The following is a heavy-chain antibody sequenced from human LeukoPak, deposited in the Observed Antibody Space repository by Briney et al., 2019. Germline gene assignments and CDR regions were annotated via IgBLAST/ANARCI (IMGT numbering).Heavy chain of an antibody. J-gene: IGHJ4*02. CDR2: IYHSGST. CDR1: GYSISSGYY. D-gene: IGHD2-15*01. V-gene: IGHV4-38-2*02. Sequence: PSETLSLTCTVSGYSISSGYYWGWIRQPPGKGLEWIGSIYHSGSTYYNPSLKSRVTISVDTSKNQFSLKLSSVTAADTAVYYCARVRDSAVVVAATFDYWGQGTLVTVSS. CDR3: ARVRDSAVVVAATFDY.